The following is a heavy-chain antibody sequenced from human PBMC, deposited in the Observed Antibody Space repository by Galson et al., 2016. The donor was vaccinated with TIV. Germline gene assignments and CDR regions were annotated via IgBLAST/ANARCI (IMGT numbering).Heavy chain of an antibody. V-gene: IGHV3-48*04. D-gene: IGHD2-2*01. CDR3: ARAGHCSRTSCYGSMDV. J-gene: IGHJ6*02. CDR2: ISISSSTI. CDR1: GLSFSNSR. Sequence: SLRLSCAASGLSFSNSRMNWVRQTPGKGLEWVSYISISSSTISYADSVKGRFTVSRDNAKNLLYLQMNSLRAEDTAVYYCARAGHCSRTSCYGSMDVWGQGTTVTVSS.